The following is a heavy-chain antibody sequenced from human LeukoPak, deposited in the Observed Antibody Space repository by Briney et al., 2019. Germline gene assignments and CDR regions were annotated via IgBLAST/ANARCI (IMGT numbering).Heavy chain of an antibody. J-gene: IGHJ5*02. CDR1: GYSISSGYY. D-gene: IGHD6-19*01. V-gene: IGHV4-38-2*02. CDR3: AREGGWGRRFDP. CDR2: IYHSGST. Sequence: SETLSLTCTVSGYSISSGYYWGWIRQPLGKGLEWIGSIYHSGSTYYNPSLKSRVTISVDTSKNQFSLKLSSVTAADTAVYYCAREGGWGRRFDPWGQGTLVTVSS.